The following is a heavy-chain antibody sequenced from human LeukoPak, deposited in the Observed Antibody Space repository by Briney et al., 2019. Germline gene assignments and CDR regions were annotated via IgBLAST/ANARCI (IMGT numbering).Heavy chain of an antibody. J-gene: IGHJ4*02. V-gene: IGHV4-59*01. CDR3: ARRLYYDSTGYNPTYYFDY. Sequence: SGTLSLTCTVSGDSIIGYYWSWIRQPPGKRLEWIGYIYNTLDTTYNPSLESRVTISLDMSNKQFSLRLSSVTAADTAVYYCARRLYYDSTGYNPTYYFDYWGQGILVTVSS. CDR2: IYNTLDT. CDR1: GDSIIGYY. D-gene: IGHD3-22*01.